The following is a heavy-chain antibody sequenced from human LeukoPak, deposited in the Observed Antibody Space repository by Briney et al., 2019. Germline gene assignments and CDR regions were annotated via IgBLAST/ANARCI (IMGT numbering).Heavy chain of an antibody. D-gene: IGHD5-12*01. CDR2: ISSSSDYI. CDR1: EFTFSSYN. J-gene: IGHJ5*02. CDR3: AREAYSGYDSLYNWFDP. Sequence: GGSLRLSCAASEFTFSSYNMNWVRQAPGKGLEWVSSISSSSDYIYYADSVKGRFTISRDNAKNSLYLQMNSLRAEDTAVYYCAREAYSGYDSLYNWFDPWGQGTLVTVSS. V-gene: IGHV3-21*01.